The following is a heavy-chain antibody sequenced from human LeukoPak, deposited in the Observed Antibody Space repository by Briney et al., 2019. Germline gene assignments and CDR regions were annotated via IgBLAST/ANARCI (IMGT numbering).Heavy chain of an antibody. CDR1: GYSISSGYY. CDR2: IFHSGST. D-gene: IGHD4-17*01. V-gene: IGHV4-38-2*02. CDR3: ARARTVSTGNWFDP. J-gene: IGHJ5*02. Sequence: SETLSLTCTVSGYSISSGYYWGWIRQPPGKGLEWIGSIFHSGSTYYNPSLKSRVTISVDTSKNQFSLKLSSVTAADTAVYYCARARTVSTGNWFDPWGQGTLVTVSS.